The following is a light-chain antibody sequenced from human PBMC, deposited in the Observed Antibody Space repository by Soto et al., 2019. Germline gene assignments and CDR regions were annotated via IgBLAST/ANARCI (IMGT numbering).Light chain of an antibody. V-gene: IGKV3-15*01. Sequence: EIVMTQSPATLSVSPGERATLSCRASQSVSSNLAWYQQKPGQAPRLLIYGASTRATGIPARFSGSGSGTEFTLTISSLQSEDFAGYSCQQYNNWPRTFGQGTKVEIK. CDR3: QQYNNWPRT. CDR2: GAS. J-gene: IGKJ1*01. CDR1: QSVSSN.